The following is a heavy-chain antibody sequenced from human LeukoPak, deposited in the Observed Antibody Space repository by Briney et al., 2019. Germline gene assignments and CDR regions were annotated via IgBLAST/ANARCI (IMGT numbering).Heavy chain of an antibody. CDR3: AKSRLIALGRPVLDN. CDR2: ISASGGTT. V-gene: IGHV3-23*01. CDR1: GFTFSTYG. J-gene: IGHJ4*02. Sequence: GGSLRLSCAPSGFTFSTYGMSWVRQAPGKGLEWVSGISASGGTTDYIDSVKGRFTISRDNSKNTLYLQMNSLRAEDTAVYYCAKSRLIALGRPVLDNWGQGVLVTVSS. D-gene: IGHD6-25*01.